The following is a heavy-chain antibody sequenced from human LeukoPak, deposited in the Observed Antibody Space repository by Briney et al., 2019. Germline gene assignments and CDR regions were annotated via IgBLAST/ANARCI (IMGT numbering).Heavy chain of an antibody. V-gene: IGHV3-66*02. Sequence: GGSLRLSCAASGFTVSSNYMSWVRQAPGKGLEWVSVIYSGGSTYYADSVKGRFTISRDNSKNTLYLQMNSLRAEDTAVYYCARSVALYYFDYWGRGTLVTVSS. CDR1: GFTVSSNY. CDR2: IYSGGST. CDR3: ARSVALYYFDY. J-gene: IGHJ4*02.